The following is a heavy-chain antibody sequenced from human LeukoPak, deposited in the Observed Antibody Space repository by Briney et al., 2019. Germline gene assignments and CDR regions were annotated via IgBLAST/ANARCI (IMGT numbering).Heavy chain of an antibody. Sequence: GGSLRLSCAASGFTFSSYAMSWVRQAPGKGLEWVSAISGSGGSTYYADSVKGRSTISRDNSKNTLYLQMNSLRAEDTAVYYCARDSDYGDYDYWGQGTLVTVSS. CDR2: ISGSGGST. CDR1: GFTFSSYA. CDR3: ARDSDYGDYDY. D-gene: IGHD4-17*01. V-gene: IGHV3-23*01. J-gene: IGHJ4*02.